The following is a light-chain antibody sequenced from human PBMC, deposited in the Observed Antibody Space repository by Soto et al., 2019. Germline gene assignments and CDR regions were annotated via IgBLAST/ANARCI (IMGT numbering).Light chain of an antibody. V-gene: IGKV1-12*01. CDR1: QGISTW. CDR2: GAS. CDR3: QQTNIFPLT. J-gene: IGKJ4*01. Sequence: EIQMTQSPSSVSASVGDRVTITCRASQGISTWLAWYQQKAGKAPNLLIYGASSLQSGVPPRFSGSGSETDFTLTITSLQPEDFATYYCQQTNIFPLTFGGGTKVDIK.